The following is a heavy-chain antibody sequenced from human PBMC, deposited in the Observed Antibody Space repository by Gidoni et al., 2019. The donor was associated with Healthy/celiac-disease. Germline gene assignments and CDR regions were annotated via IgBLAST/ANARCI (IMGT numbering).Heavy chain of an antibody. CDR2: ISYDGSNK. J-gene: IGHJ6*02. V-gene: IGHV3-30-3*01. Sequence: QVQLVESGGCVVQPGRSLRLSCSASGLPFSGYALHWVRQAPGKGLEWVAVISYDGSNKYYADSVKGRFTISRDNSKNTLYLQMNSLRAEDTAVYYCVEGTIFGVAGPYYYYGMDVWGQGTTVTVSS. CDR3: VEGTIFGVAGPYYYYGMDV. CDR1: GLPFSGYA. D-gene: IGHD3-3*01.